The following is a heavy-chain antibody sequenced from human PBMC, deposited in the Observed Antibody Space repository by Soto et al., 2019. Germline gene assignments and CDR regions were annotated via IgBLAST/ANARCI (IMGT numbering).Heavy chain of an antibody. CDR2: INAANGDT. Sequence: ASVKVSCKASGYTFTSYGLHWVRQAPGQRLEWMGWINAANGDTIYSPKFQGRVTITRDTSASTAYMELSSLRSEDTAVYYCVRGHVSVTGIDWFDPWGQGTLVTVSS. J-gene: IGHJ5*02. CDR1: GYTFTSYG. D-gene: IGHD4-4*01. V-gene: IGHV1-3*01. CDR3: VRGHVSVTGIDWFDP.